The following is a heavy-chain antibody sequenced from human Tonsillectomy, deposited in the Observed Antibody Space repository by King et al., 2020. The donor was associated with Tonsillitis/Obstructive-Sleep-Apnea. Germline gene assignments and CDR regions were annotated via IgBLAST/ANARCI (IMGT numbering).Heavy chain of an antibody. CDR2: INPSGGST. V-gene: IGHV1-46*01. CDR3: ARGSHGAPPGDV. CDR1: GYTFTSYY. D-gene: IGHD3-16*01. J-gene: IGHJ1*01. Sequence: VQLVESGAEVKKPGASVKVSCKASGYTFTSYYMHWVRRAPGQGLEWMGIINPSGGSTSYAQKFRGRVTMTRDTSTSTVYMGLSSLRSGDTAVYYCARGSHGAPPGDVWGQGXLVTVSS.